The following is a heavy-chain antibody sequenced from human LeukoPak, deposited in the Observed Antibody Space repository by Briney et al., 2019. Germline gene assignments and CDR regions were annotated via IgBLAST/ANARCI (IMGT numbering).Heavy chain of an antibody. CDR2: IYHSGST. CDR1: GGSISSGGYS. J-gene: IGHJ5*02. CDR3: ARVQSDEGWLDP. V-gene: IGHV4-30-2*01. Sequence: SETLSLTCAVSGGSISSGGYSWSWIRQPPGKGLEWIGYIYHSGSTYYNPSLKSRVTISVDRSKNQFSLKLSSVTAADTAVYYCARVQSDEGWLDPWGQGTLVTVSS.